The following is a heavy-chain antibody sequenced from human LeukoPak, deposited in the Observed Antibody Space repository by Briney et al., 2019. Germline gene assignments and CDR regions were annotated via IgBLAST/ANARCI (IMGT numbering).Heavy chain of an antibody. V-gene: IGHV1-2*02. CDR3: ARQWGFYHSGSSLYYFDY. Sequence: ASVKVSCKASGYTFISYGISWVRQAPGQGLESMGWITPRSGGTKYEQKFQGRVTMTWDTSVSTAYMELSSLRSDDTAIYYCARQWGFYHSGSSLYYFDYWGQGTLVTVSS. CDR2: ITPRSGGT. J-gene: IGHJ4*02. D-gene: IGHD3-10*01. CDR1: GYTFISYG.